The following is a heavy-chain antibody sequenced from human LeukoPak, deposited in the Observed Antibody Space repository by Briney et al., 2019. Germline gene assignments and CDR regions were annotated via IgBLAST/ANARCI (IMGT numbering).Heavy chain of an antibody. Sequence: SETLSLTCTVSGGSISSGSYYWSWIRQPAGKGLEWIGRIYTSGSTNYNPSLKSRVTISVDTSKNQFSLKLSSVTAADTAVYYCARQYSSSQGNWFDPWGQGTLVTVSS. D-gene: IGHD6-13*01. V-gene: IGHV4-61*02. J-gene: IGHJ5*02. CDR2: IYTSGST. CDR1: GGSISSGSYY. CDR3: ARQYSSSQGNWFDP.